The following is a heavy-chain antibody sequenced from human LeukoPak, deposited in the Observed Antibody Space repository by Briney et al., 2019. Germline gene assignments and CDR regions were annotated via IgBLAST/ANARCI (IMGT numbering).Heavy chain of an antibody. CDR2: SDPDDGET. Sequence: KXLEWVVGSDPDDGETVYAQRFEGRVTIAEDTSTDTAYLELSRLTSDDTAVYYCATDGGTSSYGIDYWGQGTFVTVSS. CDR3: ATDGGTSSYGIDY. V-gene: IGHV1-24*01. J-gene: IGHJ4*02. D-gene: IGHD3-10*01.